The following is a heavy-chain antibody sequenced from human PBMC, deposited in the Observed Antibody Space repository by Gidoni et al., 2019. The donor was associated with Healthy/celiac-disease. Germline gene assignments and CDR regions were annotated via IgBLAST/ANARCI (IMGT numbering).Heavy chain of an antibody. CDR3: AHSLYYYDSSGYYYFDY. D-gene: IGHD3-22*01. J-gene: IGHJ4*02. CDR1: GFSLSTSGWG. Sequence: QITLKESGPTLVKPTQTLTLTCTFSGFSLSTSGWGVGWIRQPPGKALEWLALIYWDDDKRYSPSLKSRLTITKDTSKNQVVLTMTNMDPVDTATYYCAHSLYYYDSSGYYYFDYWGQGTLVTVSS. CDR2: IYWDDDK. V-gene: IGHV2-5*02.